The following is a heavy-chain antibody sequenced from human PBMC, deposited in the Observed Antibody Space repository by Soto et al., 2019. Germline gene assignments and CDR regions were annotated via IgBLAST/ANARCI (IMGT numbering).Heavy chain of an antibody. CDR3: ERDIWGSGWYRFDY. D-gene: IGHD6-19*01. V-gene: IGHV3-23*01. CDR1: GFTFSSYA. Sequence: EVQLLESGGGLVQPGGSLRLSCAASGFTFSSYAMSWVRQAPGKGLEWVSAISGSGGSTYYADSVKGRFTISRDNYKNKLYLQMNSLRAEDTAVYYCERDIWGSGWYRFDYWGQGTLVTVSS. J-gene: IGHJ4*02. CDR2: ISGSGGST.